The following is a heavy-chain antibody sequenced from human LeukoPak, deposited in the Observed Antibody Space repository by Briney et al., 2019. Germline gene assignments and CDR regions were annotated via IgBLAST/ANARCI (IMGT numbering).Heavy chain of an antibody. V-gene: IGHV4-61*10. Sequence: PSETLSLTCIVSGGSISSGSYYWSWVRQPAGQGLEWIGYIYYSGSTNYNPSLKSRVTISVDTSKNQFSLKLSSVTAADTAVYYCARHNPPDYWGQGTLVTVSS. CDR2: IYYSGST. CDR3: ARHNPPDY. CDR1: GGSISSGSYY. J-gene: IGHJ4*02. D-gene: IGHD1-14*01.